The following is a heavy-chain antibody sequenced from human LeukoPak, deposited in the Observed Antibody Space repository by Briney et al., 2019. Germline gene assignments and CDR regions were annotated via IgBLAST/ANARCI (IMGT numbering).Heavy chain of an antibody. D-gene: IGHD3-22*01. J-gene: IGHJ4*02. CDR2: IKQDGSEK. CDR1: GFTFSSYW. CDR3: ARDQYHYDSSGYYYGSYFDY. V-gene: IGHV3-7*01. Sequence: GGSLRLSCAASGFTFSSYWMSWVRQAPGKGLEWVANIKQDGSEKYYVDSVKGRFTISRDNAKNSLYLQMNSLRAEDTAVYYCARDQYHYDSSGYYYGSYFDYWGQGTLVTVSS.